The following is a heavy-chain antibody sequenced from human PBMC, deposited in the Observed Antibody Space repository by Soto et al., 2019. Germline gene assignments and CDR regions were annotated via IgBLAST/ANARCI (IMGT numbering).Heavy chain of an antibody. CDR2: IYYSGST. CDR3: ARGFQGPFDY. Sequence: SETLSLTCTVSGGSISSGGYYWSWFRQHPGKGLEWIGYIYYSGSTYYNPSLKSRVTISVDTSKNQFSLKLSSVTAADTAVYYCARGFQGPFDYWGQGTLVTVSS. CDR1: GGSISSGGYY. J-gene: IGHJ4*02. V-gene: IGHV4-31*03.